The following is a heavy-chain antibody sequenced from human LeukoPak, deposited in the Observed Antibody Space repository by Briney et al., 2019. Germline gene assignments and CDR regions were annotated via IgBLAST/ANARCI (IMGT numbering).Heavy chain of an antibody. CDR2: MYPGNSDT. D-gene: IGHD3-16*01. CDR3: ARTVGGDYFDH. J-gene: IGHJ4*02. CDR1: GYSFTNFW. Sequence: GESLKISCKASGYSFTNFWIGWVRQTPGKGLEWIGSMYPGNSDTRYSPSFQGHVTISADSSSTTAYLQWSSLRASDTAMFYCARTVGGDYFDHWGQGTLVTVSS. V-gene: IGHV5-51*01.